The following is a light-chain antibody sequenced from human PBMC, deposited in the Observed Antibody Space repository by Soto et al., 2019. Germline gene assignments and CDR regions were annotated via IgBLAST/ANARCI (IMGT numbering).Light chain of an antibody. Sequence: DIQMTQSPSSLSASVGDRVTITCRASQAIRNDLAWYQQKPGRAPKRLIYGSSSLQSGVPSRFSGSGSGTEFTLTISSLQPEDFGTYYCLQHNLFPRTLGQGTKVDIK. CDR3: LQHNLFPRT. CDR2: GSS. V-gene: IGKV1-17*01. J-gene: IGKJ1*01. CDR1: QAIRND.